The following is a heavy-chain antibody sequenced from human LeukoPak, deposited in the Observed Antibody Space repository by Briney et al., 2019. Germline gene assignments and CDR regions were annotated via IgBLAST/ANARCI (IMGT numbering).Heavy chain of an antibody. CDR2: INPNSGGT. Sequence: ASVKVSCKASGYTFTGYYMHWVRQAPGQGLEWMGWINPNSGGTNYAQKFQGRVTMTRDTSISTAYMELSRLRSDDTAVYYCARAPPITIFGAFQHWGQGTLVTVSS. CDR3: ARAPPITIFGAFQH. V-gene: IGHV1-2*02. D-gene: IGHD3-3*01. J-gene: IGHJ1*01. CDR1: GYTFTGYY.